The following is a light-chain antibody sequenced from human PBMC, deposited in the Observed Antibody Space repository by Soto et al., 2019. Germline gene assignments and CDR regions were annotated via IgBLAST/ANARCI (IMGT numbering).Light chain of an antibody. CDR2: DVS. CDR3: SSYTGSSTVV. CDR1: SSAVGGYNY. J-gene: IGLJ2*01. V-gene: IGLV2-14*03. Sequence: QSVLTQPASVSGSPGQSITISCTGTSSAVGGYNYVSWYQQHPGKAPKLMIYDVSNRPSGVSNRFSGSKSGNTASLTISGLQAEDEADYYCSSYTGSSTVVFGGGTQLTVL.